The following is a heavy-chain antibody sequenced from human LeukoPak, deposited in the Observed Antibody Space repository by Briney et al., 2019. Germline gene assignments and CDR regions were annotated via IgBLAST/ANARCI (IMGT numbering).Heavy chain of an antibody. D-gene: IGHD1-1*01. CDR1: GFTFSNAW. CDR3: AKDLRPDGINDFDH. CDR2: IKSKTDGGTT. V-gene: IGHV3-15*01. Sequence: SGGSLRLSCAASGFTFSNAWMSWVRQAPGKGLEWVGCIKSKTDGGTTDYAAPVKGRFTISRDNSKNTLYLQMNSLRAEDTAVYYCAKDLRPDGINDFDHWGQGTLVTVSS. J-gene: IGHJ4*02.